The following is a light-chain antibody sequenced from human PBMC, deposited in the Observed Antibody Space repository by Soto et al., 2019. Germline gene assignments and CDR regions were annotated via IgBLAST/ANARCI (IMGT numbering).Light chain of an antibody. V-gene: IGKV3-15*01. CDR2: GAS. CDR3: QQYKNWPPWT. Sequence: EILMTQSPATLSVSPGDTVTLSCRASQNIRYYLAWYQQKPGQAPRLLISGASTRATDTPARFIGSGSGTDFTLTITSLQSEDCAIYYCQQYKNWPPWTFGQGTKV. J-gene: IGKJ1*01. CDR1: QNIRYY.